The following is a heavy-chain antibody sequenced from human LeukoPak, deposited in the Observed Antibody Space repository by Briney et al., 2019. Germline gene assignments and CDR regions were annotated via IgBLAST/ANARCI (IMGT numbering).Heavy chain of an antibody. CDR1: GGSFSGYY. Sequence: SETLSLTCAVYGGSFSGYYWSWIRQPPGKGLEWIGEINHSGSTNYNPSLKSRVTISVDTPKNQFSLKLSSVTAADTAVYYCARVARAKLRFFDNYYYYMDVWGKGTTVTVSS. D-gene: IGHD3-3*01. J-gene: IGHJ6*03. CDR2: INHSGST. V-gene: IGHV4-34*01. CDR3: ARVARAKLRFFDNYYYYMDV.